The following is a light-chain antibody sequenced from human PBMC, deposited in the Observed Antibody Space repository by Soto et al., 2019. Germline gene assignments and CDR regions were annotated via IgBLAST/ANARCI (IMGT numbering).Light chain of an antibody. CDR2: DND. CDR3: GTWDSSLSDVL. Sequence: QSALTQPPSVSAAAGQTVTISCSGGSSNIGSYHVSWYQQLPGTAPKLLIYDNDVRPSGTPDRFSGSKSGTSATLDITGLQTGDEADYYCGTWDSSLSDVLFGGGTKLT. V-gene: IGLV1-51*01. CDR1: SSNIGSYH. J-gene: IGLJ3*02.